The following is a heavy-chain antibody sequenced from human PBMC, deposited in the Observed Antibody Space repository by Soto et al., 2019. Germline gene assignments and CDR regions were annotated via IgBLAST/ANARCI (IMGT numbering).Heavy chain of an antibody. Sequence: QVQLVQSGAEVKKPGASVKVSCKASGYTFTSYGISWVRQAPGQGLEWMGWISAYNGNTNYAQKLQGRVTMTTDTSTSTAYMELRSLRSDDTAVYYCARDDLRDGWYFWSSATPAILDPWGQGTLVTVSS. V-gene: IGHV1-18*01. CDR3: ARDDLRDGWYFWSSATPAILDP. J-gene: IGHJ5*02. CDR1: GYTFTSYG. CDR2: ISAYNGNT. D-gene: IGHD6-19*01.